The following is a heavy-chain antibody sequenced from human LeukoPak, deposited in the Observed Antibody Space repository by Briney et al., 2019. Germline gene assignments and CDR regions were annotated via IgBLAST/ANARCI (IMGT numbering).Heavy chain of an antibody. Sequence: PSETLSLTCAVSGYSISSGYYWGWIRQPPGKGLEWIGSIYHSGSTYCNPSLKSRVTISVDTSKNQFSLKLSSVTAADTAVYSCARISSSWTGFDYWGQGTLVTVSS. D-gene: IGHD6-13*01. CDR2: IYHSGST. CDR3: ARISSSWTGFDY. J-gene: IGHJ4*02. CDR1: GYSISSGYY. V-gene: IGHV4-38-2*01.